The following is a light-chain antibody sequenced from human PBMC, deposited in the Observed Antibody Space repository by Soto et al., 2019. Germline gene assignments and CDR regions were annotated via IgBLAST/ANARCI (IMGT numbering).Light chain of an antibody. CDR1: SSNIGAGYD. V-gene: IGLV1-40*01. J-gene: IGLJ2*01. Sequence: QSVLTQPPSVSGAPGQRVTISCTGSSSNIGAGYDVHWYQQLPGTAPKLLIYGNSNRPSGVPDRFSASKSGTSASLAITGLLAEDEADYYCQSYDSSLSGSRVFGGGTKLTVL. CDR3: QSYDSSLSGSRV. CDR2: GNS.